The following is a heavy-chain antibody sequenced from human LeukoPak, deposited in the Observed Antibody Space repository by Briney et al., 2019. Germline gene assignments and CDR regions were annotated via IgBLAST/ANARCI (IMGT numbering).Heavy chain of an antibody. CDR3: ASGGGCYGLRAFDI. CDR2: IKQDGSEY. D-gene: IGHD2-21*02. V-gene: IGHV3-7*02. J-gene: IGHJ3*02. CDR1: GFTFSSYW. Sequence: GGSLRLSCAASGFTFSSYWMSWVRQAPGKGLEWVANIKQDGSEYYYVDSVKGRFTISRDNAKNSLYLQMNSLRAEDTAVYYCASGGGCYGLRAFDIWGQGTMVTVSS.